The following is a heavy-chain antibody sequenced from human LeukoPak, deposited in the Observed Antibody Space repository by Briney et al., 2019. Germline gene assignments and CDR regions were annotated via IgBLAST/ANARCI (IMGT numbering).Heavy chain of an antibody. V-gene: IGHV3-23*01. CDR2: ISGPGGNT. CDR1: GFTFSSYG. J-gene: IGHJ3*02. D-gene: IGHD3-16*02. Sequence: GGSLRLSCAASGFTFSSYGMSWVRQVPGKGLEWVSAISGPGGNTYYADSVKGRFTISRDNSKNTLFLRMNSLRAEDTAVYYCAKGRDWGSYRYHAFDIWGQGTMVTVSS. CDR3: AKGRDWGSYRYHAFDI.